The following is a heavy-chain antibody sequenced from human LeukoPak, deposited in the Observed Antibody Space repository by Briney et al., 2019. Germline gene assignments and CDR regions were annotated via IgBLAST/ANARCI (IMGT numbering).Heavy chain of an antibody. Sequence: GGSLRLSCAASGFTFSNYAMHWVRQAPGKGLEYVSAISSNGGSTYYADSVKGRFTISRDNSKNTLYLQMSSLRTEDTAVYYCVKALGYCSGGSCLAFDIWGQGTMVTVSS. J-gene: IGHJ3*02. CDR3: VKALGYCSGGSCLAFDI. D-gene: IGHD2-15*01. CDR2: ISSNGGST. CDR1: GFTFSNYA. V-gene: IGHV3-64D*06.